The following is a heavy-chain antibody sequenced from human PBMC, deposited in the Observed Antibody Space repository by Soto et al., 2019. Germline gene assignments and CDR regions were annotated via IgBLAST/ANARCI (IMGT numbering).Heavy chain of an antibody. CDR2: IGTAGDT. CDR1: GFTFSSYD. J-gene: IGHJ6*02. V-gene: IGHV3-13*01. Sequence: GGSLRLSCAASGFTFSSYDMHWVRQATGKGLEWVSAIGTAGDTYYPGSVKGRFTISRENAKNSLYLQMNSLRAGDTAVYYCARAAPLQLDVMDVWGQGTTVTVSS. CDR3: ARAAPLQLDVMDV. D-gene: IGHD1-1*01.